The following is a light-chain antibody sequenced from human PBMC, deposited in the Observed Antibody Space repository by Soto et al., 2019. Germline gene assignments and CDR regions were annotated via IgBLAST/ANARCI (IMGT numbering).Light chain of an antibody. V-gene: IGKV3-20*01. J-gene: IGKJ4*01. CDR2: GAS. CDR1: QSVSSSH. Sequence: EIVLTQSPGTLSLSPGDRATLSCRASQSVSSSHLAWYQQKPGQAPRLLIYGASSRATGIPDRFGGSGSGTDFTLTISRLEPEDFGVYDCQQYGSSPPLTFGGGTKVEIK. CDR3: QQYGSSPPLT.